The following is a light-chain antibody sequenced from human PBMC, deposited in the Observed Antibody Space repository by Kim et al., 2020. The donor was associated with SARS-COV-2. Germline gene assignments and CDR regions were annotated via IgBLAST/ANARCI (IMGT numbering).Light chain of an antibody. CDR1: QSISNN. V-gene: IGKV1-39*01. CDR2: GAS. CDR3: QQSYSTPPWHT. J-gene: IGKJ2*01. Sequence: SVGDRVTIPCRASQSISNNLNWYQQKSGKAPKVLIYGASSLQSGVPSRFSGSASGTDFTLTISSLQPEDFATYYCQQSYSTPPWHTFGQGTKLEI.